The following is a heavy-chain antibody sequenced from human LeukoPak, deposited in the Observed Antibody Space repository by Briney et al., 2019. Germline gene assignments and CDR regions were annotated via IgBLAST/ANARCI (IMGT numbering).Heavy chain of an antibody. CDR2: IRAYNGNT. V-gene: IGHV1-18*01. CDR1: GYTFTSYG. CDR3: ARVLNYYGSGSYSGGDWFDP. D-gene: IGHD3-10*01. J-gene: IGHJ5*02. Sequence: GASVKVSCKASGYTFTSYGISWVRQAPGQGLEWMGWIRAYNGNTNYAQNLQGRVTMTTDTSTSTAYMELRSLRSDDTAVYYCARVLNYYGSGSYSGGDWFDPWGQGTLVTVSS.